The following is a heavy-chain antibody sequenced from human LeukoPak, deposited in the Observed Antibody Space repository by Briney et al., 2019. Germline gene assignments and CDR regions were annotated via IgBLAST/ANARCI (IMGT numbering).Heavy chain of an antibody. CDR3: AKEGNSGWVPKY. CDR1: GYTFTSYY. Sequence: ASVKVSCEASGYTFTSYYIHWVRQAPGQGLEWMGMINPSGATTTYAQNFQGRATMTRDTSTRTAYMELSSLRSEDTAVYYCAKEGNSGWVPKYWGQGTLVTVSS. J-gene: IGHJ4*02. V-gene: IGHV1-46*01. D-gene: IGHD6-19*01. CDR2: INPSGATT.